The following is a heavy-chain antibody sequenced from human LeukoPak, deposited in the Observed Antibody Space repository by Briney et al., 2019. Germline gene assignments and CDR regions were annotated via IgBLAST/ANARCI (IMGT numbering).Heavy chain of an antibody. D-gene: IGHD6-13*01. CDR3: ARGVAGSWYPPFSVLRYYYYYMDV. Sequence: PSETLSLTCTVSGGSISSGSYYWSWIRQPPGKGLEWIGEINHSGSTNYNPSLKSRVTISVDTSKNQFSLKLSSVTAADTAVYYCARGVAGSWYPPFSVLRYYYYYMDVWGKGTTVTVSS. CDR1: GGSISSGSYY. V-gene: IGHV4-39*07. J-gene: IGHJ6*03. CDR2: INHSGST.